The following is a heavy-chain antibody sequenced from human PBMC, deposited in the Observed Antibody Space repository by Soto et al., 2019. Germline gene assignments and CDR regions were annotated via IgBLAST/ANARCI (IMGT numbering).Heavy chain of an antibody. CDR3: VRDGYPAWVYGVDV. J-gene: IGHJ6*02. V-gene: IGHV3-33*08. D-gene: IGHD1-1*01. CDR1: GFTFDSYG. CDR2: IWYDGNEK. Sequence: PAGCLRLSCATSGFTFDSYGIHWVRQAPGKGLECVAAIWYDGNEKYYADSVKGRFIISRDNSKKTLYLEMNSLRAEDTAVYYCVRDGYPAWVYGVDVWGQGTTVTVSS.